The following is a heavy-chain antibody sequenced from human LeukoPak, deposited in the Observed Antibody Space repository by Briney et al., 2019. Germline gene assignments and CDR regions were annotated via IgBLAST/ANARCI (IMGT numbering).Heavy chain of an antibody. CDR2: ISSSSSTI. CDR1: GFTFSSYS. CDR3: ARVAARPPPLYYYYMDV. J-gene: IGHJ6*03. D-gene: IGHD6-6*01. Sequence: GGSLRLSCAASGFTFSSYSMNWVRQAPGKGLEWVSYISSSSSTIYYADSVKGRFTISRDNAKNSLYLQMNSLRAEDTAVYYCARVAARPPPLYYYYMDVWGKGTTVTVSS. V-gene: IGHV3-48*01.